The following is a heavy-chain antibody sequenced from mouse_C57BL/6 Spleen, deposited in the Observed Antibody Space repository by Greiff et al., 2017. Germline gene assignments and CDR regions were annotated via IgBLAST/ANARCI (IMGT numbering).Heavy chain of an antibody. J-gene: IGHJ4*01. D-gene: IGHD1-1*01. CDR2: IDPEDGET. V-gene: IGHV14-2*01. Sequence: EVQLVESGAELVKPGASVTLSCTASGFNIKDYYMHWVKQRTEQGLEWIGRIDPEDGETKYAPKFQGKATITADPSSNTAYLQLRSLTSEDTAVYYCTSSYGSSSYAMDYWGQGTSVTVSS. CDR1: GFNIKDYY. CDR3: TSSYGSSSYAMDY.